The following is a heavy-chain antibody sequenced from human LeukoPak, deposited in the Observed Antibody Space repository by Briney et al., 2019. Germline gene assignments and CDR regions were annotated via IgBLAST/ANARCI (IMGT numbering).Heavy chain of an antibody. CDR2: IISSGMRI. Sequence: GGSLRLSCAASGFTFSDYEMNWVRQAPGKGLEWVSYIISSGMRIYYADSLKGRFTISRDNAKNSLYLQMNSLRVDDTAIYYCARGPRDPTEYCSRGTCSPTYEVWGQGTLVTVSS. CDR3: ARGPRDPTEYCSRGTCSPTYEV. CDR1: GFTFSDYE. J-gene: IGHJ4*02. D-gene: IGHD2-15*01. V-gene: IGHV3-48*03.